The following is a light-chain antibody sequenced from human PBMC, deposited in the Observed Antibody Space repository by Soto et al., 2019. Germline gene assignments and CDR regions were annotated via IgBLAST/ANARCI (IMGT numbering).Light chain of an antibody. CDR1: QSVSSSF. J-gene: IGKJ2*01. V-gene: IGKV3-20*01. Sequence: EIVLTQSPGTLSLSPGEGATLSCRASQSVSSSFLAWYQQKPGQAPRLLIYGASSRATGIPDRFSGSGSGTAFTPTISRLEPEYCAVYYCQQYGSSPYTFGQVTKLEIK. CDR3: QQYGSSPYT. CDR2: GAS.